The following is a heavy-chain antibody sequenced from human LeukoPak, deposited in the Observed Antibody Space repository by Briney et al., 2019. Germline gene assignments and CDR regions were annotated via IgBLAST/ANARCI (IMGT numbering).Heavy chain of an antibody. J-gene: IGHJ5*02. D-gene: IGHD1-26*01. CDR2: ISGSGGNT. CDR3: AKSIVGATYNWLGP. V-gene: IGHV3-23*01. CDR1: GFTFSSYA. Sequence: GGSLTLSCAPSGFTFSSYAMSWVRQPPGKGLEWVSAISGSGGNTYYADSVKGRFTHSRDNHNNQLYLQKDSLRGDDTAVYYWAKSIVGATYNWLGPWGQGTLVSVS.